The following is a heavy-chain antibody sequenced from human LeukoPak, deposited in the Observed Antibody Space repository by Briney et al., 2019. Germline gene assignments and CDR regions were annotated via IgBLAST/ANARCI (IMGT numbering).Heavy chain of an antibody. Sequence: GGSLRLSCAASGFTFDDYAMHWVRQAPGKGLEWVSGISWNSGSIGYADSVKGRFTISRDNAKNSLYLQMDSLRAEDTALYYCAKAKQWQNYYMDVWGKGTTVTISS. V-gene: IGHV3-9*01. D-gene: IGHD6-19*01. CDR3: AKAKQWQNYYMDV. CDR1: GFTFDDYA. CDR2: ISWNSGSI. J-gene: IGHJ6*03.